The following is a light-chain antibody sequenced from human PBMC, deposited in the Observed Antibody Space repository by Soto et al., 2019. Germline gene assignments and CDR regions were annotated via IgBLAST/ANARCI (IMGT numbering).Light chain of an antibody. CDR2: GNS. CDR1: SSNIGAGYD. CDR3: QSYDSSLSGYV. V-gene: IGLV1-40*01. Sequence: QSAVTQPPSVSGAPGQRVTISCTGSSSNIGAGYDVHWYQQLPGTAPKLLIYGNSNRPSGVPDRFSGSKSGTSASLAITGLQAEDEADYYCQSYDSSLSGYVFGTGTKLTVL. J-gene: IGLJ1*01.